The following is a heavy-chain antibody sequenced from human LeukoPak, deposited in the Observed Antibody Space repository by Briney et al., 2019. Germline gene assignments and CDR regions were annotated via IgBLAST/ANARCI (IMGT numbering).Heavy chain of an antibody. V-gene: IGHV3-53*03. CDR3: VRMTVLYGESHPGWFEH. D-gene: IGHD4/OR15-4a*01. Sequence: GGPLRLSCEASGLTVNTNYMSWVRQSPGGGLKGVSVIHTDGSTYYADSVKGRFTISRDTSKNTLFLQMNSLRAAGTALYYCVRMTVLYGESHPGWFEHWGQGTLLTVSA. CDR2: IHTDGST. CDR1: GLTVNTNY. J-gene: IGHJ5*02.